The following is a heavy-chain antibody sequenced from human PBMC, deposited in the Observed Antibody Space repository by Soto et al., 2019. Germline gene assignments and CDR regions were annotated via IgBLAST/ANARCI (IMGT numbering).Heavy chain of an antibody. J-gene: IGHJ4*01. CDR1: GFTFSDSA. Sequence: SLRLSCAASGFTFSDSAIHWFRQASGKGLEWVGRIRSKGNSYATAYAASVKGRLTISRDDSRNTAYLQMNSLQTEDTAVYYCTVRFCSGGTCYADYWGHGTLVTVSS. CDR3: TVRFCSGGTCYADY. V-gene: IGHV3-73*01. CDR2: IRSKGNSYAT. D-gene: IGHD2-15*01.